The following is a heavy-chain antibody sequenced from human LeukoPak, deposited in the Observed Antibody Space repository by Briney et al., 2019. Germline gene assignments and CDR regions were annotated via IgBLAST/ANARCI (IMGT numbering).Heavy chain of an antibody. D-gene: IGHD6-19*01. J-gene: IGHJ4*02. Sequence: PSETLSLTCAVSGGSISSGDYSWSWIRQPPGKGLEWIGYIYYSGSTYYNPSLKSRVTISVDTSKNQFSLKLSSVTAADTAVYYCARVLYSSGWVFDYWGQGILVTVS. CDR1: GGSISSGDYS. CDR2: IYYSGST. CDR3: ARVLYSSGWVFDY. V-gene: IGHV4-30-4*07.